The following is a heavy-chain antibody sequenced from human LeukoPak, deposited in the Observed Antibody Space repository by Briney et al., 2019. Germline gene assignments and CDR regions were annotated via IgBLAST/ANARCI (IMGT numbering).Heavy chain of an antibody. CDR1: GYTFSNYY. J-gene: IGHJ4*02. Sequence: ASVKVSCKASGYTFSNYYIHWVRQAPGQGLEWMGIINPSCGSRSYAQKFQGRLTVTRDTSTSTVYMELSSLRSEDTAVYYCAREIGPIQLHLWGSAFDYWGQGTLVTVSS. CDR3: AREIGPIQLHLWGSAFDY. CDR2: INPSCGSR. V-gene: IGHV1-46*01. D-gene: IGHD5-18*01.